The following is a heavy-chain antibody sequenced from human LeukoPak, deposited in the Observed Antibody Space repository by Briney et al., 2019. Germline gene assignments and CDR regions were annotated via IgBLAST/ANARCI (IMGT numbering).Heavy chain of an antibody. CDR2: ISSSGSTI. CDR3: AKDYIRYYYDSSGSMDV. J-gene: IGHJ6*03. V-gene: IGHV3-48*03. Sequence: GGSLRLSCAASGFTFSSYEMNWVRQAPGEGLEWVSYISSSGSTIYYADSVKGRFTISRDNAKNSLYLQMNSLRAEDTAVYYCAKDYIRYYYDSSGSMDVWGKGTTVTVSS. D-gene: IGHD3-22*01. CDR1: GFTFSSYE.